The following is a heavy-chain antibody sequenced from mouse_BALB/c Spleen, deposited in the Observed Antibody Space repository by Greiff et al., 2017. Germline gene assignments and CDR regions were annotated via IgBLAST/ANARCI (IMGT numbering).Heavy chain of an antibody. D-gene: IGHD2-2*01. CDR1: GFSLTSYG. Sequence: QVQLQQSGPGLVAPSQSLSITCTVSGFSLTSYGVHWVRQPPGKGLEWLGVIWAGGSTNYNSALMSRLSISKDNSKSQVFLKMNSLQTDDTAMYYGARAPWLPLYAMDYWGQGTSVTVSS. CDR2: IWAGGST. J-gene: IGHJ4*01. V-gene: IGHV2-9*02. CDR3: ARAPWLPLYAMDY.